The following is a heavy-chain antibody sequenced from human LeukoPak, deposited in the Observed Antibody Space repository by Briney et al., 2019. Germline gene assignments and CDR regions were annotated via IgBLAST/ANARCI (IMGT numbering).Heavy chain of an antibody. CDR3: AIADCGSGGCRRTDY. D-gene: IGHD2-15*01. CDR2: ISGNGNTT. CDR1: GFTFSDYA. J-gene: IGHJ4*02. V-gene: IGHV3-23*01. Sequence: GGSLRLSCATSGFTFSDYAMIWVRQAPGKGLEWVSQISGNGNTTHHANSVKGRLTVSRDNSKNTLFLQMNSLRVEDTALYYCAIADCGSGGCRRTDYWGQGTLVTVSS.